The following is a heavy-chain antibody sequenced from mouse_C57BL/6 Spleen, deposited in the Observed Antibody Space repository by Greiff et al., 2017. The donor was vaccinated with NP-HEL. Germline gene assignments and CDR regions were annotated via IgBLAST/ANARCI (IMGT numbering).Heavy chain of an antibody. CDR3: ASRDYYGSSFDD. CDR2: ISSGSSTI. D-gene: IGHD1-1*01. J-gene: IGHJ2*01. Sequence: EVQRVESGGGLVKPGGSLKLSCAASGFTFSDYGMHWVRQAPEKGLEWVAYISSGSSTIYYADTVKGRFTISRDNAKNTRFLQMTSLRSEDTAMDYCASRDYYGSSFDDWGKGTTLTVSS. CDR1: GFTFSDYG. V-gene: IGHV5-17*01.